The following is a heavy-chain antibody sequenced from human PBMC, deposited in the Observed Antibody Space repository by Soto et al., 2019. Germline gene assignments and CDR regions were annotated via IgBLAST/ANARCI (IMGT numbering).Heavy chain of an antibody. J-gene: IGHJ1*01. CDR2: ISNDGSST. Sequence: ESGGGVVEPGRSLKLSCAASGFTFSSYVMHWVRQAPGKGLEWVAGISNDGSSTHYADSVKGRFTISRDNSKNMLYLQMDSLRVEDTTVYYCATEDESSGHAGTFHHWGQGTLVTVSS. D-gene: IGHD3-22*01. CDR3: ATEDESSGHAGTFHH. V-gene: IGHV3-30*04. CDR1: GFTFSSYV.